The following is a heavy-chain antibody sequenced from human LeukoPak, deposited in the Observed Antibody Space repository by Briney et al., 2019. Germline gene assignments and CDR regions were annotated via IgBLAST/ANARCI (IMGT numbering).Heavy chain of an antibody. CDR2: ISGSAYST. Sequence: GGSLRLSCAASRFTFSNFAMSWVRQAPGKGLEWVSTISGSAYSTYYADSVKGRFTISRDNSKNALFLQMNSLSAEDTAVYYCAKSGPYCSSTTCNYSDYWGQGTLVTVSS. J-gene: IGHJ4*02. V-gene: IGHV3-23*01. CDR1: RFTFSNFA. CDR3: AKSGPYCSSTTCNYSDY. D-gene: IGHD2-2*01.